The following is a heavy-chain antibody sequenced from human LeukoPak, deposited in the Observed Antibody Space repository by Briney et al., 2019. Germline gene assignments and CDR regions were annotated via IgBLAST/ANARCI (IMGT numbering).Heavy chain of an antibody. Sequence: ASVKVSCKASGYTFTSYGISWVRQAPGQGLEGMGWITVYNDNTNYAQNLQGRVTMTTDTSTRTAYMELRSLRSDDTAVYYCARAKNERATMEPFDYWGQGTLVTVSS. V-gene: IGHV1-18*01. CDR1: GYTFTSYG. CDR3: ARAKNERATMEPFDY. D-gene: IGHD5-24*01. CDR2: ITVYNDNT. J-gene: IGHJ4*02.